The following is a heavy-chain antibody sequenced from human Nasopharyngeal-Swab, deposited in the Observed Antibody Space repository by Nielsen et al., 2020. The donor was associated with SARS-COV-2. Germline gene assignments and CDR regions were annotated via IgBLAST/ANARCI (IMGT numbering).Heavy chain of an antibody. CDR3: TRDIGGQYGF. CDR1: GFTFSDYY. Sequence: GGSLRLSCAASGFTFSDYYMSWIRQAPGKGLECVSYIINRGTYTNYADSLRGRFTISRDNAKNSLYLQMDSLRAEDTAVYYCTRDIGGQYGFWGQGNLVTVSS. D-gene: IGHD4-11*01. V-gene: IGHV3-11*06. J-gene: IGHJ4*02. CDR2: IINRGTYT.